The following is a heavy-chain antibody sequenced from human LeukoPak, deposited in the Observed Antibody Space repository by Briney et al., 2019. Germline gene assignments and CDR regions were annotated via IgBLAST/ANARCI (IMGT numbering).Heavy chain of an antibody. CDR3: ARSRNYFDY. CDR2: INDDGSST. J-gene: IGHJ4*02. CDR1: GFTFSSHR. Sequence: GGSLRLSCSASGFTFSSHRMHWVRQAPGKGLVWVSRINDDGSSTTYADSVKGRFTISRDNTKNMLYLEMKSLRVEDTAVYYCARSRNYFDYWGQGTLVTVSS. V-gene: IGHV3-74*01. D-gene: IGHD1-1*01.